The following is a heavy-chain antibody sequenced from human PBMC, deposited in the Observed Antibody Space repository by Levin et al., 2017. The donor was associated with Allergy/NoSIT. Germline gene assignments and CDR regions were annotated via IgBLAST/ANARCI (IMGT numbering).Heavy chain of an antibody. CDR3: ARAGRGSGGSADYFDY. D-gene: IGHD2-15*01. CDR1: GFTFSSYA. J-gene: IGHJ4*02. CDR2: ISYDGSNK. Sequence: PGGSLRLSCAASGFTFSSYAMHWVRQAPGKGLEWVAVISYDGSNKYYADSVKGRFTISRDNSKNTLYLQMNSLRAEDTAVYYCARAGRGSGGSADYFDYWGQGTLVTVSS. V-gene: IGHV3-30-3*01.